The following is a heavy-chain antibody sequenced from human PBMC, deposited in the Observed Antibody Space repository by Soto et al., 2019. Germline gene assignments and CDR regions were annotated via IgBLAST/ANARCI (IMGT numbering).Heavy chain of an antibody. V-gene: IGHV3-23*01. J-gene: IGHJ6*02. Sequence: EVQQLESGGGLVQPGGSLRLSCAASGFTFSSYAMTWVRQAPGKGLEWVSGIDGSGSNTLFADSVKGRFTISRDNSNNTLYLVMNGLRAENTAVYYCAKDLVRSYYGAVYYGMDVCGQGTTVTFSS. CDR3: AKDLVRSYYGAVYYGMDV. CDR2: IDGSGSNT. CDR1: GFTFSSYA. D-gene: IGHD1-26*01.